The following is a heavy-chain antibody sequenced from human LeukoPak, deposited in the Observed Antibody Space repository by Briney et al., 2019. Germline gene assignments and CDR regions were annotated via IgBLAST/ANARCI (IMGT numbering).Heavy chain of an antibody. J-gene: IGHJ6*02. CDR1: RFTFSNYW. V-gene: IGHV3-7*01. CDR2: MNRDGSEK. Sequence: PGGSLRLSCAASRFTFSNYWMSWVRQAPGKGLEWVANMNRDGSEKNYVDSMKGRFTISRDNAKNLLFLQMNSLRVEDTAVYYCARDGGVIRFGGQDVWGQGTTVTVS. D-gene: IGHD3-16*01. CDR3: ARDGGVIRFGGQDV.